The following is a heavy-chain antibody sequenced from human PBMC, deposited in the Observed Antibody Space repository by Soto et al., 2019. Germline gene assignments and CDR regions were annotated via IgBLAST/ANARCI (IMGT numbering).Heavy chain of an antibody. CDR2: IYWNDDK. Sequence: SGPTLVNPTQTLTLTCTFSGFSLSTSGVGVGWIRQPPGKALEWLALIYWNDDKRYSPSLKSRLTITKDTSKNQVVLTMTNMDPVDTATYYCAHRRMSSGWQTGGEYFQHWGQGTLVTVSS. CDR1: GFSLSTSGVG. V-gene: IGHV2-5*01. CDR3: AHRRMSSGWQTGGEYFQH. J-gene: IGHJ1*01. D-gene: IGHD6-19*01.